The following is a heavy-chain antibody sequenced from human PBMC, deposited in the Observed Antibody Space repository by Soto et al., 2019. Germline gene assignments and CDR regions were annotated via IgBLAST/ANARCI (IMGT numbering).Heavy chain of an antibody. V-gene: IGHV1-46*01. Sequence: AASVKVSCKASGYTFTSYYIHWVRQAPGQGLEWMGIFNPTGDTASYAQKLQGRVTMTRDTSTGTAYMELGSLRSEDTAVYYCARGGRIVDTGIGYYYFHAMDVWGEGTTVTVPS. CDR1: GYTFTSYY. J-gene: IGHJ6*02. D-gene: IGHD5-18*01. CDR2: FNPTGDTA. CDR3: ARGGRIVDTGIGYYYFHAMDV.